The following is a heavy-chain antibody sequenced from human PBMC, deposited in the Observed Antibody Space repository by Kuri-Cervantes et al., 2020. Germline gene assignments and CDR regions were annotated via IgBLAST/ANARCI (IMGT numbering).Heavy chain of an antibody. J-gene: IGHJ4*02. D-gene: IGHD6-13*01. CDR1: GFTVSSNY. Sequence: GESLKISCAASGFTVSSNYMSWVRQAPGKGLVWVSRINTDGSGTSYGDSVKGRFTISRDNSKNTLYLQMNSLRAEDTAVYYCAREGTIAAAPTFDYWGQGTLVTVSS. V-gene: IGHV3-74*01. CDR3: AREGTIAAAPTFDY. CDR2: INTDGSGT.